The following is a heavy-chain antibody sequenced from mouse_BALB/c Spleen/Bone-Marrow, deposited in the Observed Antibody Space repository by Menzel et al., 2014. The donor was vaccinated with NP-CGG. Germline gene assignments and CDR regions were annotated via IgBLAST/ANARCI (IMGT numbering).Heavy chain of an antibody. CDR3: GRGVYYDYDEGAMDY. J-gene: IGHJ4*01. Sequence: VQLQQSGPELVKPGASVKMSCKASGYRFTSYVMHWVKQKPGQGLEWIGYINPYSDGTKYNEKFKGKATLTSDKSSSTAYLELSSLTSADSAVYYCGRGVYYDYDEGAMDYWGQGTSVTVSS. CDR2: INPYSDGT. D-gene: IGHD2-4*01. CDR1: GYRFTSYV. V-gene: IGHV1-14*01.